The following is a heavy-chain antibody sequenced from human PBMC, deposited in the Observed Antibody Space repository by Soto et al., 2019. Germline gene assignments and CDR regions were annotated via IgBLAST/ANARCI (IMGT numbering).Heavy chain of an antibody. CDR2: VSGSGAII. Sequence: EVQLLESGGGLVQPGGSLRLSCAASGLTFSNYYMNWVRQAPGKGLEWVSVVSGSGAIIYYADSVKGRFTITRDNSKNMLYLQIKSLRAEDMALYFCAKGGGGLELRDWGQGTLVTVSS. J-gene: IGHJ4*02. V-gene: IGHV3-23*01. D-gene: IGHD1-7*01. CDR3: AKGGGGLELRD. CDR1: GLTFSNYY.